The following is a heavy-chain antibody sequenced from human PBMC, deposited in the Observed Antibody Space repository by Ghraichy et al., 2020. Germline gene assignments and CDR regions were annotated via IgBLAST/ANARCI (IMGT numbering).Heavy chain of an antibody. CDR1: GFAVSGNF. Sequence: ETLRLSCAASGFAVSGNFINWVRQAPGKGLELVSVLSCNGGTNFADSVRGRFSISRDNSNNTVYLQMDSLRVEDTAVYYCARAGIVPSAMGTFDVWGQGTLVTVSS. CDR2: LSCNGGT. J-gene: IGHJ3*01. CDR3: ARAGIVPSAMGTFDV. D-gene: IGHD2-2*01. V-gene: IGHV3-66*01.